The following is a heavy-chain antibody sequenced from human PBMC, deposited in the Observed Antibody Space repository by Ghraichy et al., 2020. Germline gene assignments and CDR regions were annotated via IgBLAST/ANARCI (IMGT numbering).Heavy chain of an antibody. V-gene: IGHV3-23*01. J-gene: IGHJ4*02. CDR1: GFIFSRYG. D-gene: IGHD4-23*01. CDR3: AKGNDNGGITPFD. CDR2: VSKSGDTI. Sequence: GGSLRLSCAASGFIFSRYGMAWVRQAPGKGLEWVSAVSKSGDTIYYADSVKGRFTISKDNSKNTVYLQMNSLRAEDTAVYYCAKGNDNGGITPFDWGQGTLVTVSS.